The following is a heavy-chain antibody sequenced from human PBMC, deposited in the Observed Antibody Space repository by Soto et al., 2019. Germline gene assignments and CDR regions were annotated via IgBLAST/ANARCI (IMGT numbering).Heavy chain of an antibody. J-gene: IGHJ4*02. CDR2: ISGSGDNT. CDR1: GFIFSSYV. CDR3: AKDGTYYDSPTESDY. D-gene: IGHD3-22*01. Sequence: EVQLLESGGGSVQPGGSLRLSCAASGFIFSSYVMSWVRQAPGKGLEWVPAISGSGDNTYYADSVKGRFTISRDNSKNTLFLQMNSLGAEDTAVYYCAKDGTYYDSPTESDYWGQGILVTVSS. V-gene: IGHV3-23*01.